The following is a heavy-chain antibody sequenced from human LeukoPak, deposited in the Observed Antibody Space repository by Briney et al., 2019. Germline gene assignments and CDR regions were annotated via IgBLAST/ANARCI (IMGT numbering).Heavy chain of an antibody. J-gene: IGHJ6*02. CDR1: GGSICSTNYY. CDR2: VYYTGST. V-gene: IGHV4-39*01. D-gene: IGHD2/OR15-2a*01. Sequence: SETLSLTCTVSGGSICSTNYYWGWIRQPPGKGLEWIGNVYYTGSTYYNTSLKSRVTISVDTSKNQFSLELSSVTAADTAVYYCFLPGPYFSNYDVDVWGQGTTVTVSS. CDR3: FLPGPYFSNYDVDV.